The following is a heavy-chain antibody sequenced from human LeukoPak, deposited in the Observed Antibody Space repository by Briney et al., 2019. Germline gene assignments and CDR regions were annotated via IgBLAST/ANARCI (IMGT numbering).Heavy chain of an antibody. J-gene: IGHJ6*02. CDR3: AREIRFLGYYYYGMDV. V-gene: IGHV1-2*02. Sequence: ASVKVSCKASGYTFTGYYMHWVRQAPGQGLEWMGWINPNSGGTNYAQKFQGRVTMTRDTSTSTVYMELSSLRSEDTAVYYCAREIRFLGYYYYGMDVWGQGTTVTVSS. CDR2: INPNSGGT. CDR1: GYTFTGYY. D-gene: IGHD3-3*01.